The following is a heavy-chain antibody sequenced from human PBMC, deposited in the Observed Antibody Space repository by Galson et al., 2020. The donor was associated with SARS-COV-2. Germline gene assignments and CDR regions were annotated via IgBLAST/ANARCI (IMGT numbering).Heavy chain of an antibody. CDR1: GYSIRSGYY. Sequence: SETLSLTCAVSGYSIRSGYYWGWIRQPPGKGLEWIGSIYHSGSTYYNPSLKSRVTISVDTSKNQFSLKLSSVTAADTAVYYCASRPSYAGNWFDPWGQGTLVTVSS. D-gene: IGHD4-17*01. CDR3: ASRPSYAGNWFDP. V-gene: IGHV4-38-2*01. J-gene: IGHJ5*02. CDR2: IYHSGST.